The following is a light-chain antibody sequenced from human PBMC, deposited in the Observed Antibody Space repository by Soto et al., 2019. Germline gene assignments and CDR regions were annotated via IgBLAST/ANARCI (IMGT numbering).Light chain of an antibody. J-gene: IGLJ2*01. CDR3: RSYDSSLSVGVV. CDR1: SSNIGAGYD. Sequence: QSVLTQPPSVSGAPGQRVTISCTGSSSNIGAGYDVHWYQQLPGTAPKLLIYGNSNRPSGVPDRFSGSKSGTSASLAITGLQAEDEADYYCRSYDSSLSVGVVFGGGTQLTVL. CDR2: GNS. V-gene: IGLV1-40*01.